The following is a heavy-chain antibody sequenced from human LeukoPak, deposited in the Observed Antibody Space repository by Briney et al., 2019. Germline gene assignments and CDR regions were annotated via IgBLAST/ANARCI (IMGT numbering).Heavy chain of an antibody. J-gene: IGHJ4*02. CDR3: ARDLAAMVTLTFDY. CDR1: GGSFSGYY. V-gene: IGHV4-34*01. Sequence: KPSETLSLTGAGYGGSFSGYYWSWIRQPPGKGLEWIGEINHSGSTNVNPSLKSRVTISVDTSKNQFSLKLNSVTAADTAVYYCARDLAAMVTLTFDYWGQGTLVTVSS. CDR2: INHSGST. D-gene: IGHD5-18*01.